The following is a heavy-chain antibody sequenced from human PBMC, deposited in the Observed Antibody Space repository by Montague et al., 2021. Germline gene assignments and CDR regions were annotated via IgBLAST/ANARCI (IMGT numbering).Heavy chain of an antibody. D-gene: IGHD2-15*01. J-gene: IGHJ5*02. CDR3: ARSLYCRGGSCYSGFDP. V-gene: IGHV4-39*01. CDR2: IYYNGTT. CDR1: GGSISSASYY. Sequence: SETLSLTCTVSGGSISSASYYWGWIRQPPGKGPEFIGVIYYNGTTYHNPSLKSRVTVSMDTSKSQFSLKLSSVTAADTAVYYCARSLYCRGGSCYSGFDPWGQGTLVTASS.